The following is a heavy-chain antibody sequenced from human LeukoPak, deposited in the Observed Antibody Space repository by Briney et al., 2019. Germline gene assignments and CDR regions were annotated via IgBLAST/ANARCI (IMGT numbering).Heavy chain of an antibody. CDR1: GGSISSYY. Sequence: SETLSLTCTVSGGSISSYYWSWIRQPAGKGLEWIGRIYTSGSTNYNPSLKSRVTISVDTSKNQFSLKLSSVTAADTAVYYCARDSGYDSSGYRGRGRFDYWGQGTLVTVSS. D-gene: IGHD3-22*01. V-gene: IGHV4-4*07. CDR3: ARDSGYDSSGYRGRGRFDY. J-gene: IGHJ4*02. CDR2: IYTSGST.